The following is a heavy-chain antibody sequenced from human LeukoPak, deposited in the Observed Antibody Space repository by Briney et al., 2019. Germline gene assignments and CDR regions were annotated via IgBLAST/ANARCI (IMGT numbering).Heavy chain of an antibody. CDR2: ISYSGST. CDR3: ARARYYYTY. CDR1: GGSISPYH. V-gene: IGHV4-59*08. Sequence: PSETLSLTCAVSGGSISPYHWTWIRQPPGKGLEWIGYISYSGSTNYNPSLKSRVTISIDTSKSQFSLKLSSVTAADTAVYYCARARYYYTYWGQGTLVTVSS. J-gene: IGHJ4*02.